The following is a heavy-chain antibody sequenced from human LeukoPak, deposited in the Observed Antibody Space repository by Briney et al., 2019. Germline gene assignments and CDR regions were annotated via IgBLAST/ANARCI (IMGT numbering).Heavy chain of an antibody. CDR1: GFTFSDYY. V-gene: IGHV3-11*06. CDR2: ISSSSSNR. J-gene: IGHJ4*02. Sequence: GGSLRLSCEASGFTFSDYYMSWIRQAPGKGLEWVSYISSSSSNRNYADSVKGRFTISRDNAKNSLYLQMNSLRAEDTAVYYCARAQYYLDSWGQGTLVTVSS. CDR3: ARAQYYLDS.